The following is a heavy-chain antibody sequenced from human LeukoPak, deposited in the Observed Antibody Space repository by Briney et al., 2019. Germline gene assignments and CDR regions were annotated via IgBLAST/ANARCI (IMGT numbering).Heavy chain of an antibody. CDR1: GGSISTTTYY. Sequence: PSETLSLTCTVSGGSISTTTYYWVWIRQPPGKGLDWIGSIYYRGTAYYNPSLKSRVTISVDTSKNQFSLKLSSVTAADTAVYYCARRRRSPPDGEEYYFDYWGRGTRDTVSS. CDR3: ARRRRSPPDGEEYYFDY. V-gene: IGHV4-39*01. CDR2: IYYRGTA. D-gene: IGHD3-10*01. J-gene: IGHJ4*02.